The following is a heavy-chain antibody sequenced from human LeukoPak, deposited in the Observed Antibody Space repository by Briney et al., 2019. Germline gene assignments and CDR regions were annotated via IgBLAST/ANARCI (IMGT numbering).Heavy chain of an antibody. CDR2: ISTYNGNP. CDR1: GYTFTSYG. CDR3: ARARTLHNWFDP. D-gene: IGHD1-14*01. J-gene: IGHJ5*02. Sequence: ASVKVSCKASGYTFTSYGISWVRQAPGQGLEWMGWISTYNGNPNYAQNFRDRVTMTTDTPTTTAYMELSSLTSDDTAMYYCARARTLHNWFDPWGQRILVTVSS. V-gene: IGHV1-18*01.